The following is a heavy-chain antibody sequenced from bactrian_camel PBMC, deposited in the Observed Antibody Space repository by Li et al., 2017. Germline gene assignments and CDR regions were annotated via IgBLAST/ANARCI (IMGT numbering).Heavy chain of an antibody. D-gene: IGHD6*01. J-gene: IGHJ6*01. V-gene: IGHV3S6*01. Sequence: HVQLVESGGGLVQPGGSLRLSCAASEFRFSTYGMSWVRQAPGKGLEWVSAIYGDGSNAHYASSVKGRFTISRDDAKNTLALEMNSLKPEDTAMYYCAAAFGYGVRWWSLDAREFTAWGQGTQVTVS. CDR1: EFRFSTYG. CDR2: IYGDGSNA. CDR3: AAAFGYGVRWWSLDAREFTA.